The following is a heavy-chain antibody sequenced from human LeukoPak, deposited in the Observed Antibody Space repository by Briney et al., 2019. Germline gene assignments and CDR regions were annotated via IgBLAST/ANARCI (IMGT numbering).Heavy chain of an antibody. D-gene: IGHD2-2*01. CDR1: GDSVSTNGAA. CDR3: ARGTRNAFDY. J-gene: IGHJ4*02. Sequence: SQTLSLTCAISGDSVSTNGAAAWTWFRQSPSRGLEWLGRTYYRSKWFNVHAVSVESRMTLDADTSKNQFSLQSNSMTPEDTAVYYCARGTRNAFDYWGQGILVTVSS. CDR2: TYYRSKWFN. V-gene: IGHV6-1*01.